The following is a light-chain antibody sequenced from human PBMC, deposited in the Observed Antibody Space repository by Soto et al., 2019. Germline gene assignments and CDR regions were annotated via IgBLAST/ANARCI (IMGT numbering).Light chain of an antibody. CDR1: QSISSW. Sequence: DIQMTQSPSTLSASVGDRVTITCRASQSISSWLAWYQQKPGKAPKLLIYRASILQSGVSSRFSGSGSGTEFTLTISSLQPDDFATYYCQQYNSDSRTFGQGTKVDIK. V-gene: IGKV1-5*03. J-gene: IGKJ1*01. CDR3: QQYNSDSRT. CDR2: RAS.